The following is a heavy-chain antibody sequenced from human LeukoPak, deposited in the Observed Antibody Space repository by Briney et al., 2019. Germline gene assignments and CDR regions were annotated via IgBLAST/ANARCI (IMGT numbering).Heavy chain of an antibody. CDR1: GGSFSDYY. V-gene: IGHV4-34*01. CDR2: INHSGST. J-gene: IGHJ6*03. D-gene: IGHD2-15*01. Sequence: SETLSLTCAVYGGSFSDYYWTWIRQPPGKGLEWIGEINHSGSTNYNPSLKNRVTISVDTSKNQFSLKLSSVTAADTAVYYCARWVVAADYYYYMDVWGKGTTVTVSS. CDR3: ARWVVAADYYYYMDV.